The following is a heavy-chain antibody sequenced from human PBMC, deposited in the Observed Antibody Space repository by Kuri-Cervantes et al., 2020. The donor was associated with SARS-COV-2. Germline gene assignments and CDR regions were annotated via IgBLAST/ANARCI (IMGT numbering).Heavy chain of an antibody. CDR1: VYTFTSYY. V-gene: IGHV1-46*01. J-gene: IGHJ3*02. CDR3: ARVLLISDYYDSRGDAFDI. D-gene: IGHD3-22*01. CDR2: INPSGGST. Sequence: ASVKVSCKACVYTFTSYYMHLVRQAPGQGLGWMGIINPSGGSTSYAQKFQGRVTMTRDTSTSTVYMELSSLRSEDTAVYYCARVLLISDYYDSRGDAFDIWAQGTMVTVPS.